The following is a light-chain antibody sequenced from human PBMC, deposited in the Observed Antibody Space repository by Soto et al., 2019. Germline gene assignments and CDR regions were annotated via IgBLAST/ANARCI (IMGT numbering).Light chain of an antibody. CDR1: YSNIGRSY. CDR3: AARDDSLSGVV. V-gene: IGLV1-47*01. Sequence: QSVLTQPPSASGTPGQRVTISCSGSYSNIGRSYVFWYKQVPGTAPRLLIYRNNHRPSGVPERFAGSKSGTGASLAISGRQSDDEAVYYCAARDDSLSGVVFGGGTKLTVL. J-gene: IGLJ2*01. CDR2: RNN.